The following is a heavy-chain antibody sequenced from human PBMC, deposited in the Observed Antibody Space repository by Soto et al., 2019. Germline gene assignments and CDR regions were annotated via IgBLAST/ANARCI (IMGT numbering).Heavy chain of an antibody. CDR2: IYYSGST. CDR3: ASYDSSGYYYAY. V-gene: IGHV4-59*01. CDR1: GGSISSYY. Sequence: SETLSLTCTVSGGSISSYYWSWIRQPPGKGLEWIGYIYYSGSTNYNPPLKSRVTISVDTSKNQFSLKLSSVTAADTAVYYCASYDSSGYYYAYWGQGTLVTVSS. J-gene: IGHJ4*02. D-gene: IGHD3-22*01.